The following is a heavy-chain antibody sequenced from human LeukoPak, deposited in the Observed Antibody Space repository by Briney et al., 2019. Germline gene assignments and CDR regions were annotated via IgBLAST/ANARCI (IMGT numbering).Heavy chain of an antibody. J-gene: IGHJ4*02. V-gene: IGHV3-21*01. Sequence: PGGSLRLSCAASGFTFSSYSMNWVRQAPGKGLEWVSSISSSSSYIYYADSVQGRFTIYRENAKNSLYLQMNSLRAEDTAVYYCARSGDGYNYPDYWGQGTLVTVSS. CDR1: GFTFSSYS. D-gene: IGHD5-24*01. CDR2: ISSSSSYI. CDR3: ARSGDGYNYPDY.